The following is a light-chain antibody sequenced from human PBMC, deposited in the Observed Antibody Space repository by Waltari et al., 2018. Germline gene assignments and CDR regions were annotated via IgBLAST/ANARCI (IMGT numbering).Light chain of an antibody. Sequence: IQMTQSPSTLSASVGDRVSITCRASQSINNWLAWYQQKSGKAPKLLLYTASSLESGVPSRFSGSGYGTEFTLTISSLQPDDFATYYCQQYTGYSYTFGQGTKLEIK. V-gene: IGKV1-5*03. CDR2: TAS. CDR3: QQYTGYSYT. CDR1: QSINNW. J-gene: IGKJ2*01.